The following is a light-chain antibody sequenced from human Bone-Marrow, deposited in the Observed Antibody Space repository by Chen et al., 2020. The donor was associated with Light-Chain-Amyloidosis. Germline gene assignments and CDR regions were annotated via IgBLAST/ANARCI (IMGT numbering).Light chain of an antibody. CDR2: EVT. CDR1: SSDVGSYNL. Sequence: QSALTQPASVSGSPGQSITLSCTGTSSDVGSYNLVSWYQQHPGKAPQLRIYEVTKRPSGVSNRFSGSKSGNTASLTISGLQPEDEADYYCCSYAGSSTLVFGGGTKLTVL. J-gene: IGLJ2*01. V-gene: IGLV2-23*02. CDR3: CSYAGSSTLV.